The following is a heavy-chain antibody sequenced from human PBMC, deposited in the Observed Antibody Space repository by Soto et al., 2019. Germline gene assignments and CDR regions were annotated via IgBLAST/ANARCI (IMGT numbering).Heavy chain of an antibody. CDR2: IIPIFGTA. CDR1: GGTFSSYA. D-gene: IGHD3-16*01. CDR3: ARDHYDPDVADY. Sequence: SVKVSCKASGGTFSSYAISWVRQAPGQGLEWMGGIIPIFGTANYAQKFQGRVTITADESTSTAYMELSSLRSEDTAVYYCARDHYDPDVADYCCQRTLVSVS. J-gene: IGHJ4*02. V-gene: IGHV1-69*13.